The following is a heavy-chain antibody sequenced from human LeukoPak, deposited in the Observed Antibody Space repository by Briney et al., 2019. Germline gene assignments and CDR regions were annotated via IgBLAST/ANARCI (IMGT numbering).Heavy chain of an antibody. CDR1: GYTFTGYY. CDR3: ARGYCSGGSCYSYYYYYYMDV. V-gene: IGHV1-2*02. CDR2: INPNSGGT. D-gene: IGHD2-15*01. J-gene: IGHJ6*03. Sequence: ASVKVSCKASGYTFTGYYMHWVRQAPGQGLEWMGWINPNSGGTNYAQKFQGRVTMTRDTSISTAYMELSSLRSEDTAVYYCARGYCSGGSCYSYYYYYYMDVWGKGTTVTISS.